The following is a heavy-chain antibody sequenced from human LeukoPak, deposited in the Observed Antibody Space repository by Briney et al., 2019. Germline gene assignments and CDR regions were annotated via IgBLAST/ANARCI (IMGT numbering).Heavy chain of an antibody. CDR3: ERGVVTAAPAGFDY. CDR1: GFTFDDYA. D-gene: IGHD2-2*01. V-gene: IGHV3-43*02. Sequence: PGGSLRLSCAASGFTFDDYAMHWVRQAPGRGLEWVSLISGDAGSTYYADSVKGRLTISRGNSKNTLYLQMNSLRAEATAVYYCERGVVTAAPAGFDYWGQGTLVTVSS. CDR2: ISGDAGST. J-gene: IGHJ4*02.